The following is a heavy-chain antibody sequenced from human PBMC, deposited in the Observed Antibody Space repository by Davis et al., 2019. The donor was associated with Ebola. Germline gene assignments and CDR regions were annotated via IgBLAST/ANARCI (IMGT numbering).Heavy chain of an antibody. J-gene: IGHJ2*01. CDR1: GFTFSSYD. D-gene: IGHD2-21*02. CDR3: VRDPALVVTGGGWFFGL. Sequence: PGGSLRLSCAASGFTFSSYDLYWVRQAPGKGLEWVSFISSSSNYIYYADSVKGRFTVSRDNAKNSLYLQMNSLRAEDTAVYYCVRDPALVVTGGGWFFGLWGRGTLVTVSS. CDR2: ISSSSNYI. V-gene: IGHV3-21*01.